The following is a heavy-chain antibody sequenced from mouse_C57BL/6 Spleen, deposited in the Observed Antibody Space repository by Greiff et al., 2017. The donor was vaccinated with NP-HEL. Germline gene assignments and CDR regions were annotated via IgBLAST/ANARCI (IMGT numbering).Heavy chain of an antibody. Sequence: QVHVKQSGAELVKPGASVKISCKASGYAFSSYWMNWVKQRPGKGLEWIGQIYPGDGDTNYNGKFKGKATLTADKSSSTAYMQLSSLTSEDSAVYFCARGGLGDYWGQGTSVTVSS. CDR1: GYAFSSYW. V-gene: IGHV1-80*01. CDR2: IYPGDGDT. CDR3: ARGGLGDY. D-gene: IGHD3-3*01. J-gene: IGHJ4*01.